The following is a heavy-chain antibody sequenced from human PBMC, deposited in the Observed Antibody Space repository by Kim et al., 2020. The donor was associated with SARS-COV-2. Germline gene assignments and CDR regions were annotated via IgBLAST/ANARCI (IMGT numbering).Heavy chain of an antibody. J-gene: IGHJ5*02. CDR3: ARDHQYYYDSSGWDGAGWFDP. V-gene: IGHV1-3*01. CDR2: INAGNGNT. D-gene: IGHD3-22*01. Sequence: ASVKVSCKASGYTFTSYAMHWVRQAPGQRLEWMGWINAGNGNTKYSQKFQGRVTITRDTSASTAYMELSSLRSEDTAVYYCARDHQYYYDSSGWDGAGWFDPWGQGTLVTVSS. CDR1: GYTFTSYA.